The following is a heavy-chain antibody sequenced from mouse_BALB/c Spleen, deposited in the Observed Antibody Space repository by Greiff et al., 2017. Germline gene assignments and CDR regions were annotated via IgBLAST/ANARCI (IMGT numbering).Heavy chain of an antibody. CDR2: IYWDDDK. V-gene: IGHV8-12*01. J-gene: IGHJ4*01. D-gene: IGHD2-1*01. CDR1: GFSLSTSGMG. CDR3: ARRGGNYEAMDY. Sequence: QVTLKVSGPGILQPSQTLSLTCSFSGFSLSTSGMGVSWIRQPSGKGLEWLAHIYWDDDKRYNPSLKSRLTISKDTSRNQVFLKITSVDTADTATYYCARRGGNYEAMDYWGQGTSVTVSS.